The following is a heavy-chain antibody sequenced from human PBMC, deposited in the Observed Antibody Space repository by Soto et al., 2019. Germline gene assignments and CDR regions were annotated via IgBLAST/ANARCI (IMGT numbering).Heavy chain of an antibody. CDR1: GFTFSSYW. D-gene: IGHD3-9*01. CDR2: IKQDGSEK. CDR3: ARYSHIFDWLLYNYFDY. V-gene: IGHV3-7*01. J-gene: IGHJ4*02. Sequence: PGGSLRLSCAASGFTFSSYWMSWVRQAPGKGLEWVANIKQDGSEKYYVDSVKGRFTISRDNAKNSLYLQMNSLRAEDTAVYYCARYSHIFDWLLYNYFDYWGQGTLVTVSS.